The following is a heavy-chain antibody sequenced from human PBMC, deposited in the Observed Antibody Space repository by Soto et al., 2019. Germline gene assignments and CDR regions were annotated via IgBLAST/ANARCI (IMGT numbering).Heavy chain of an antibody. CDR1: GFTFSSYA. Sequence: GGSLRLSCAASGFTFSSYAMSWVRQAPGKGLEWVSAISGSGGSTYYADSVKGRFTISRDNSKNTLYLQMNSLRAEDTAVYYCAKDWRTGTYFAPHYYGMDVWGQGTTVTVSS. V-gene: IGHV3-23*01. J-gene: IGHJ6*02. CDR3: AKDWRTGTYFAPHYYGMDV. CDR2: ISGSGGST. D-gene: IGHD1-1*01.